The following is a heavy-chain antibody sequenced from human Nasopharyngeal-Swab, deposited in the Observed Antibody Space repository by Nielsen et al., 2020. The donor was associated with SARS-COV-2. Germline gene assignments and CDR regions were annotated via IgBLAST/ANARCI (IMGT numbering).Heavy chain of an antibody. CDR3: ARAWNDSAFDI. Sequence: SETLSLTCTVSGGSISSYYWSWIRQPPGKGPEWIGYIYYSGSTNYNPSLKSRVTISVDTSKNQFSLKLSSVAAADTAVYYCARAWNDSAFDIWGQGTMVTVSS. D-gene: IGHD1-1*01. CDR2: IYYSGST. J-gene: IGHJ3*02. V-gene: IGHV4-59*01. CDR1: GGSISSYY.